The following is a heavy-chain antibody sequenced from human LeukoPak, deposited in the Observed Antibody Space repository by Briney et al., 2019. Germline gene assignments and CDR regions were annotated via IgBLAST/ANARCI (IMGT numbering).Heavy chain of an antibody. V-gene: IGHV4-39*07. CDR2: IYYSGST. Sequence: PSETLSLTCTGPGGSISSSRYYWGWIRQPPGKGLEWLGSIYYSGSTYYNRSLKSRVTISVDTSKNQFSLQLSSVTAADTAVYYCAREAYYDFWSGYYKLGYFDLWGRGTLVTVSS. D-gene: IGHD3-3*01. J-gene: IGHJ2*01. CDR1: GGSISSSRYY. CDR3: AREAYYDFWSGYYKLGYFDL.